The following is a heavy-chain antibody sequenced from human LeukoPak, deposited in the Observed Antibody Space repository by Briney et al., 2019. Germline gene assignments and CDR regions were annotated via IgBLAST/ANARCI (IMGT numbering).Heavy chain of an antibody. V-gene: IGHV4-30-2*01. CDR3: ARRGRNLYYGMDV. CDR2: LYHSGGT. J-gene: IGHJ6*02. CDR1: GDSVTNGAYY. D-gene: IGHD1-14*01. Sequence: SETLSLTCSVSGDSVTNGAYYWSWIRQPPGKGLEWLGYLYHSGGTNYNPSLKSRVTISVDRSKNLFSLRLTSVTAADTAVYYCARRGRNLYYGMDVWGQGTTVTVSS.